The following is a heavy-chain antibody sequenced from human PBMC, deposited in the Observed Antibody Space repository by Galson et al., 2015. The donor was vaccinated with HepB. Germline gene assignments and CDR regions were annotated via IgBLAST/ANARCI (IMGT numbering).Heavy chain of an antibody. CDR3: ARDFALLVERATINEKGWDYFDY. CDR1: GFTFSSYS. J-gene: IGHJ4*02. D-gene: IGHD5-24*01. V-gene: IGHV3-21*01. Sequence: SLRLSCAASGFTFSSYSMNWVRQAPGKGLEWVSSISSSSSYIYYADSVKGRFTISRDNAKNSLYLQMNSLRAEDTAVYYCARDFALLVERATINEKGWDYFDYWGQGTLVTVSS. CDR2: ISSSSSYI.